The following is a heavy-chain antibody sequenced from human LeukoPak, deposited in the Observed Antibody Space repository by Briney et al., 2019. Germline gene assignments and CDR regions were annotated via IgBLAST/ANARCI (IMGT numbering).Heavy chain of an antibody. CDR2: ISSSSSYI. CDR1: GFTFSSYG. J-gene: IGHJ4*02. V-gene: IGHV3-21*01. D-gene: IGHD6-13*01. Sequence: GGSLRLSCAASGFTFSSYGMHWVRQAPGKGLEWVSSISSSSSYIYYADSVKGRFTISRDNAKNSLYLQMNSLRAEDTAVYYCARDYGGSSWENGFDYWGQGTLVTVSS. CDR3: ARDYGGSSWENGFDY.